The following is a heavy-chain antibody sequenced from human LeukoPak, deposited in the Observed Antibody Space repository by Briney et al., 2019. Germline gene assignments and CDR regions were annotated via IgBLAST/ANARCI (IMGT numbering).Heavy chain of an antibody. CDR2: IYFTGTT. V-gene: IGHV4-39*01. Sequence: SETLSLTCTVSGGSISSSSYYWGRIRQPPGKGLEWIGSIYFTGTTLYNPSLTSRVTISVDTSKNQFSLRLNSVTAADTAVYYCVRQLGAYSYPFDIWGQGTKVTVSS. J-gene: IGHJ3*02. CDR3: VRQLGAYSYPFDI. D-gene: IGHD3-16*01. CDR1: GGSISSSSYY.